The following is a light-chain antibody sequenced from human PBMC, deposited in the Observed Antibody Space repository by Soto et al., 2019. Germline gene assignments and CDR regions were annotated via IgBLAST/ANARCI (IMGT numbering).Light chain of an antibody. CDR1: QSGSDSY. CDR3: QHYGYPQWT. J-gene: IGKJ1*01. V-gene: IGKV3-20*01. Sequence: ELVLTQSPGTLSLSPGERATLSCRASQSGSDSYLAWYQQKPGQPPRLLIYGVSSRGYGIPDRFSGSGSGTDFTLTISRLEPEELAVYDGQHYGYPQWTFGQGTKVDIK. CDR2: GVS.